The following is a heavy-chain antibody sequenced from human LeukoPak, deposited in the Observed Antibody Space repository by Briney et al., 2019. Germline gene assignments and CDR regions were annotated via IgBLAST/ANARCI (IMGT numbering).Heavy chain of an antibody. V-gene: IGHV4-30-4*01. J-gene: IGHJ4*02. CDR1: GGSISSGDYY. D-gene: IGHD2-8*01. CDR2: IYYSGST. CDR3: ARGYCTNGVCAVGYFDY. Sequence: SETLSLTCTVSGGSISSGDYYWCWIRQPPGKGLEWIGYIYYSGSTYYNPSLKSRDTISVDTSKNQFSLKLSSVTAADTAVYYCARGYCTNGVCAVGYFDYWGQGTLVTVSS.